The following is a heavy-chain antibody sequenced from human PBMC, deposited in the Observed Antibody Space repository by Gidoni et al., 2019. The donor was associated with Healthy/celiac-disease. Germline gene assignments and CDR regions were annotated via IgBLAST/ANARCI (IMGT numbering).Heavy chain of an antibody. CDR2: IYHSGST. Sequence: QVQLQESGPGLVKPSETLSLTCAVSGYSISSGYYWGWIRQPPGKGLEWIGSIYHSGSTYYNPSLKSRVTISVDTSKNQFSLKLSSVTAADTAVYYCARVNYYYYMDVWGKGTTVTVSS. V-gene: IGHV4-38-2*01. CDR3: ARVNYYYYMDV. J-gene: IGHJ6*03. CDR1: GYSISSGYY.